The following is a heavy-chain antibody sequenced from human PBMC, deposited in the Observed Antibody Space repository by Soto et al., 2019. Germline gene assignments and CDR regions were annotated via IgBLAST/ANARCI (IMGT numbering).Heavy chain of an antibody. D-gene: IGHD3-22*01. V-gene: IGHV5-10-1*01. CDR1: GSSFTSYW. CDR2: IDPSDSYT. CDR3: ARQIYDSSGYYYVGFDY. J-gene: IGHJ4*02. Sequence: GESLKISCKGSGSSFTSYWISWVRQMPGKGLEWMGRIDPSDSYTNYSPSFQGHVTISADKSISTAYLQWSSLKASDTAMYYCARQIYDSSGYYYVGFDYWGQGTLVTVS.